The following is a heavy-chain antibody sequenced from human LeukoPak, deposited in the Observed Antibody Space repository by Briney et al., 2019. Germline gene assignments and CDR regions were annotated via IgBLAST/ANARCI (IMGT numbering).Heavy chain of an antibody. J-gene: IGHJ4*02. Sequence: GGSLRLSCAASGFTFSSYGMHWVRQAPGKGLEWVAIIWYDGSNKYYADSVKGRFTVSRDNSKNTLYLQMNSLRAEDTAVYYCARDGPGGSSWYGPLDYWGQGTLVTVSS. D-gene: IGHD6-13*01. CDR2: IWYDGSNK. CDR3: ARDGPGGSSWYGPLDY. V-gene: IGHV3-33*01. CDR1: GFTFSSYG.